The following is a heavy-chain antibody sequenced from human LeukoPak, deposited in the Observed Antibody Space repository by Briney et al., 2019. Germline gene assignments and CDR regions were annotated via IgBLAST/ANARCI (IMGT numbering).Heavy chain of an antibody. CDR3: ARGPVLPLRFDY. CDR1: GFTFSSYA. J-gene: IGHJ4*02. V-gene: IGHV3-30-3*01. Sequence: GGSLRLSCAASGFTFSSYAMHWVRQAPGKGLEWVAVISYDGSDKYYADSVKGRFTISRDNSKNTLYLQMNSLRAEDTAVYYCARGPVLPLRFDYWGRGTLVTVSS. D-gene: IGHD2-15*01. CDR2: ISYDGSDK.